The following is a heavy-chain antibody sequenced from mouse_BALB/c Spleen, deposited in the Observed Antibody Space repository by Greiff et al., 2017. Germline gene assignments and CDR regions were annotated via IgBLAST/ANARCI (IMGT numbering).Heavy chain of an antibody. Sequence: EVQRVESGGGLVQPGGSRKLSCAASGFTFSSFGMHWVRQAPEKGLEWVAYISSGSSTIYYADTVKGRFTISRDNPKNTLFLQMTSLRSEDTAMYYCAREYLLLPMDYWGQGTSVTVSS. CDR2: ISSGSSTI. J-gene: IGHJ4*01. CDR1: GFTFSSFG. CDR3: AREYLLLPMDY. D-gene: IGHD1-1*01. V-gene: IGHV5-17*02.